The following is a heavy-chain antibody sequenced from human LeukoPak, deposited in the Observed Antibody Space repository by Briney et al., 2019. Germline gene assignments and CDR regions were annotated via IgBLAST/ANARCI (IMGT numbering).Heavy chain of an antibody. J-gene: IGHJ3*01. D-gene: IGHD6-19*01. CDR3: ARGLKQWLVVT. Sequence: SETLSLTCTVSGGSISSYYWSWIRQPPGKGLEWIGYIYYSGSTNYNSSLKSRVTISVDTSKNQFSLKLSSVTAADTAVYYCARGLKQWLVVTWGQGTMVTVSS. V-gene: IGHV4-59*08. CDR1: GGSISSYY. CDR2: IYYSGST.